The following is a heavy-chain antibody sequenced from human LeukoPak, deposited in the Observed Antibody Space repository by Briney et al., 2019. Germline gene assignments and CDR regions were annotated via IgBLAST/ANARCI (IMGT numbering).Heavy chain of an antibody. CDR1: GFTFNTYA. CDR2: IIGNGGDI. CDR3: AKDRIPDGRYSIDF. D-gene: IGHD5-24*01. V-gene: IGHV3-23*01. J-gene: IGHJ4*02. Sequence: GGSLRLSCAASGFTFNTYAVNWVRQAPGKGLEWVSVIIGNGGDIHYAGSVRGRFTISRDNSKNTLYLQMNSLRVEDTAVYYCAKDRIPDGRYSIDFWGPGTLVTVSS.